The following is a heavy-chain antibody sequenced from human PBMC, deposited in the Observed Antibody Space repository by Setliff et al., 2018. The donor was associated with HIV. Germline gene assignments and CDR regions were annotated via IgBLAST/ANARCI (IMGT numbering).Heavy chain of an antibody. V-gene: IGHV3-15*01. CDR2: IKSKTDGGTT. J-gene: IGHJ4*02. CDR3: TRELAVPGTSFFDY. Sequence: LRLSCAASGFTFGSQWMHWVRQAPGKGLEWVGHIKSKTDGGTTDYAAPVKGRFTISRDDSKTTLYLQMNSLKTEDTAVYYCTRELAVPGTSFFDYWGQGTLVTVS. D-gene: IGHD6-19*01. CDR1: GFTFGSQW.